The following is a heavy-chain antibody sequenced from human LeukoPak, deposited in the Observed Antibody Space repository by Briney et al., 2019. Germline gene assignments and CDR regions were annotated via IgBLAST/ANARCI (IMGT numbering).Heavy chain of an antibody. CDR1: GFTFSSYW. V-gene: IGHV3-74*01. J-gene: IGHJ4*02. CDR2: IYSYGSST. D-gene: IGHD3-22*01. CDR3: ASGYHDFDY. Sequence: GGSLRLSCAASGFTFSSYWMHWVRHAPGKGLVWVSRIYSYGSSTSYSAFVKGRLTISRDNAKNTLYLQMNSLRAEDTAVYYCASGYHDFDYWGQGTLVTVSS.